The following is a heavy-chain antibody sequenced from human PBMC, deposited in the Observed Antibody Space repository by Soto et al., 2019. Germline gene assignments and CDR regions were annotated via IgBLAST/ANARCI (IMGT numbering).Heavy chain of an antibody. CDR3: AKDSLHDYAEYFQH. Sequence: EVQLVESGGGLVQPGRSLRLSCAASGFTLDDYAMHWVRQAPGKGLEWVSGISWNSGSIGYADSVKGRFTISRDNAKNSLYLQMNSLRAEDTALYYCAKDSLHDYAEYFQHWGQGTLVTVSS. V-gene: IGHV3-9*01. CDR2: ISWNSGSI. J-gene: IGHJ1*01. CDR1: GFTLDDYA. D-gene: IGHD4-17*01.